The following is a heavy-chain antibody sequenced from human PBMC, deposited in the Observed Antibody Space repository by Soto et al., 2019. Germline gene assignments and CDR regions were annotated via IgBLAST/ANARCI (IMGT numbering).Heavy chain of an antibody. D-gene: IGHD7-27*01. J-gene: IGHJ3*02. CDR3: ARNPTGIDAFDI. CDR2: IYYSGST. CDR1: GGSISSSSYY. V-gene: IGHV4-39*01. Sequence: SETLSLTCTVSGGSISSSSYYWGWIRQPPGKGLEWIGSIYYSGSTYYNPSLKSRVTISVDTSKNQFSLKRSSVTAADTAVYYCARNPTGIDAFDIWGQGTMVTVSS.